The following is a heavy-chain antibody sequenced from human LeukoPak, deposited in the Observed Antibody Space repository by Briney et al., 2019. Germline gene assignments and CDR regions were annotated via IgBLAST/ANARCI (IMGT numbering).Heavy chain of an antibody. CDR2: IFYGESP. Sequence: SDPLSLTCTLSGRPHSSPNYYGPWIRQPRGQGRVWIGYIFYGESPYYNPSLKCRVTISVDTSKKQFFLKLSSVTAADTAVYYCARGERSLGMDVWGKGTTVTVSS. D-gene: IGHD3-16*01. J-gene: IGHJ6*03. V-gene: IGHV4-39*07. CDR3: ARGERSLGMDV. CDR1: GRPHSSPNYY.